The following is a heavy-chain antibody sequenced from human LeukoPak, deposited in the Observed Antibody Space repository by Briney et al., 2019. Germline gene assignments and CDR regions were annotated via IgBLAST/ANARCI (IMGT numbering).Heavy chain of an antibody. V-gene: IGHV4-34*01. D-gene: IGHD1-26*01. CDR3: ARGVGATNVYYYYYMDV. J-gene: IGHJ6*03. Sequence: SETLSLTCAVYGGSFSGYYWSWIRQPPGKGLEWIGEINHSGSTNYNPSLMSRVTISVDTSKNQFSLKLSSVTAADTAVYYCARGVGATNVYYYYYMDVWGKGTTVTISS. CDR1: GGSFSGYY. CDR2: INHSGST.